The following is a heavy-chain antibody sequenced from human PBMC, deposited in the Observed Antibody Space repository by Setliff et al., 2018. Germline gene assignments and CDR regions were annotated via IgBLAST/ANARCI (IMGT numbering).Heavy chain of an antibody. CDR1: GYTFTNYG. CDR2: ISAYNDNT. CDR3: AREGVDTRSSTDYRYYMDV. D-gene: IGHD5-18*01. J-gene: IGHJ6*03. V-gene: IGHV1-18*01. Sequence: ASVKVSCKASGYTFTNYGISWVRQAPGQGLEWMGWISAYNDNTNYAQKVQDRVTIITDESTSTAYMELSSLRTEDTAVYYCAREGVDTRSSTDYRYYMDVWGKGTTVTVSS.